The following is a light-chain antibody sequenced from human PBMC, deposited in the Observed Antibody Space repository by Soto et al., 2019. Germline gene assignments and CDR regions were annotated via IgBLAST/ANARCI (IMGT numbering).Light chain of an antibody. V-gene: IGKV3-15*01. CDR1: QSVSSN. CDR3: QQYFSSPLT. CDR2: GAS. Sequence: EIGMTQSPATLSLSHGERATLSCRASQSVSSNLAWYQQKPGQAPRLLIYGASTRATGIPARFSGSGSGTDFTLTISSLQAEDVAVYYCQQYFSSPLTFGGGTKVDIK. J-gene: IGKJ4*01.